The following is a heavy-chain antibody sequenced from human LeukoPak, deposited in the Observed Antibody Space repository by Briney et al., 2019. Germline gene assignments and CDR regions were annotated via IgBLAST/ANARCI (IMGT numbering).Heavy chain of an antibody. CDR2: IQSSGST. V-gene: IGHV4-4*07. Sequence: SSETLSLTCTVSGRSIRSYYWNWIRQPAGKGLEWIGRIQSSGSTNHNPSLKSRVTMSVDTSKNQFSLKLRSVTAADTAVYYCAQDSGDGYFQHWGQGTRVTVSS. CDR1: GRSIRSYY. CDR3: AQDSGDGYFQH. D-gene: IGHD4-17*01. J-gene: IGHJ1*01.